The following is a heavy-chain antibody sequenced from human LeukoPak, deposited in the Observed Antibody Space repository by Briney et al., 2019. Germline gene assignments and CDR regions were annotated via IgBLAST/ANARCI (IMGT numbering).Heavy chain of an antibody. D-gene: IGHD3-22*01. Sequence: ASVKVSCKASGYTFTSYGISWVRQAPGQGLGWMGWISAYNGNTNYAQKFQGRVTITADESTSTAYMELSSLRSEDTAVYYCARHDSSGYYWDYWGQGTLVTVSS. CDR3: ARHDSSGYYWDY. J-gene: IGHJ4*02. CDR2: ISAYNGNT. V-gene: IGHV1-18*01. CDR1: GYTFTSYG.